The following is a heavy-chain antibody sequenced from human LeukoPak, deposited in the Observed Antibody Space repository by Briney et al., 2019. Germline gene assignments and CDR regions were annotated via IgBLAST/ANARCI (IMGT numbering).Heavy chain of an antibody. CDR1: GFTFSSYG. CDR2: IQYDGSNI. CDR3: ATHCSGTSCHRDY. J-gene: IGHJ4*02. V-gene: IGHV3-30*02. Sequence: GGSLRLSCAASGFTFSSYGMHWVRQAPDKGLDCVAFIQYDGSNIYYSDSVKGRFTISRDNSKNTLYLQMNSLRAEDTAVYYCATHCSGTSCHRDYWGQGTLVTVSS. D-gene: IGHD2-2*01.